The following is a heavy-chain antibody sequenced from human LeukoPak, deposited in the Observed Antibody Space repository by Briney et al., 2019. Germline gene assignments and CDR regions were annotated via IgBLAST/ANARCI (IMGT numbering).Heavy chain of an antibody. Sequence: GGSLRLSCAASGFTFDDYAMHWVRQAPGKGLEWVSGISWNSGSIGYADSVKGRFTISRDNSKNTLYLQMNSLRAEDTAVYYCAKDEATYYDFWSGYCYWGQGTLVTVSS. CDR1: GFTFDDYA. CDR3: AKDEATYYDFWSGYCY. V-gene: IGHV3-9*01. J-gene: IGHJ4*02. CDR2: ISWNSGSI. D-gene: IGHD3-3*01.